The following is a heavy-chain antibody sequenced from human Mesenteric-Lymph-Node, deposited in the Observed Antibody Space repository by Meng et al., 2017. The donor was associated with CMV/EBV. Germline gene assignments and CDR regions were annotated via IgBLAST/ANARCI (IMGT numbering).Heavy chain of an antibody. CDR2: VSWDGGSI. V-gene: IGHV3-43*01. CDR1: GFTFDYHT. Sequence: GGSLRLSCAGSGFTFDYHTMHWVHQGPGKGLEWVSLVSWDGGSIHYGESFKGRFTISRDNVRKSLYLQMNNLTPEDTAVYYCGVSVSGWSVMDSFDMWGQGTVVTVSS. D-gene: IGHD6-19*01. J-gene: IGHJ3*02. CDR3: GVSVSGWSVMDSFDM.